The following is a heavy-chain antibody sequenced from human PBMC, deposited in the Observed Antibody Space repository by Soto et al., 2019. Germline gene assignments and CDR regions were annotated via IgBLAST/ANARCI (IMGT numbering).Heavy chain of an antibody. CDR3: ARGCSSSDCYTNYYYYYGMDV. V-gene: IGHV3-30*04. D-gene: IGHD2-2*02. CDR2: ISYDGRKN. CDR1: GFTFSSFA. J-gene: IGHJ6*02. Sequence: QVQLVESGGGVVQPGRSLRLSCAASGFTFSSFAMHWARQAPGKGLEWVAFISYDGRKNSYADSVKGRFTVSRDNSKNTVYLQMNSLRAEDTAVYYCARGCSSSDCYTNYYYYYGMDVWGHGNTVTVFS.